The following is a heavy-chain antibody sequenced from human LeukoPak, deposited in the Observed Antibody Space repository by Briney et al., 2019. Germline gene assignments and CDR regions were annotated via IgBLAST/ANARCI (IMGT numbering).Heavy chain of an antibody. J-gene: IGHJ4*02. V-gene: IGHV3-11*04. CDR1: GFTFSDYY. D-gene: IGHD2-2*01. CDR3: ARESSLIVVDQ. Sequence: GGSLRLSCAGSGFTFSDYYMSWIRQAPGKGLEWISYISSSGSTIYYADSVKGRFTISRDNAKNSLYLQMNSLRAEDTAVYYCARESSLIVVDQWGQGTLVTVSS. CDR2: ISSSGSTI.